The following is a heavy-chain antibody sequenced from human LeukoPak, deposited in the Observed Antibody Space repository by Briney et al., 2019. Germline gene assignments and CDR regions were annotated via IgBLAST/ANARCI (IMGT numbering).Heavy chain of an antibody. CDR2: IYSADSA. V-gene: IGHV3-66*01. J-gene: IGHJ4*02. CDR1: GFTVTSNY. D-gene: IGHD3-3*01. CDR3: AGVETVAGSLFWY. Sequence: PGGSLRLSCAASGFTVTSNYMSWVRQAPGKGLEWVSVIYSADSAYYADSVKGRFTISRDNSKDTLYLQMNSLRAEDTAVYYCAGVETVAGSLFWYWGQGTLVTVSS.